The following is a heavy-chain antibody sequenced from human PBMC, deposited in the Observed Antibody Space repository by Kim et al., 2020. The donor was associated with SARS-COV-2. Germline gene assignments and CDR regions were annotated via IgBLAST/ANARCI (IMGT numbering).Heavy chain of an antibody. Sequence: ASVKVSCKASGYTFSQYGISWVRQAPGKGLEWMGWVSDYDTRTNYGKKFKGRVTMTTDTSTITAYMELRSLRSDDTAMYYCSRSPSNTYYYDGSGYRDYWGQGTLVTVSS. V-gene: IGHV1-18*01. CDR1: GYTFSQYG. CDR3: SRSPSNTYYYDGSGYRDY. D-gene: IGHD3-22*01. J-gene: IGHJ4*02. CDR2: VSDYDTRT.